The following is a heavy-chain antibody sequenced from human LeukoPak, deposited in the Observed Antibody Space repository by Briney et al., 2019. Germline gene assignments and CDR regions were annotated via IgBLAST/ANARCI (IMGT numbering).Heavy chain of an antibody. Sequence: SETLFLTCAFSGGSISSGNWWGWVPQAPGKGLEWIGEIYHSGSTNYNPSLKSRVTISVDKSKNQFSLKLSSVTAADTAVYYCASPNDYGDMAAFDIWGQGTMVTVSS. D-gene: IGHD4-17*01. J-gene: IGHJ3*02. CDR3: ASPNDYGDMAAFDI. CDR2: IYHSGST. CDR1: GGSISSGNW. V-gene: IGHV4-4*02.